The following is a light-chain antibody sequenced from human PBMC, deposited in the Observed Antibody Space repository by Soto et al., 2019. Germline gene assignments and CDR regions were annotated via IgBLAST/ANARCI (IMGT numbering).Light chain of an antibody. CDR3: QQHSNWLT. Sequence: EIVLTHSPATLSLSPGERATLSCRASQSVSSYLAWYQQKPGQTPSLLIYDASNRATGIPARFSGSGSRTDFTITISSLEPEDSAVYYCQQHSNWLTFGGGTKVEIK. CDR1: QSVSSY. CDR2: DAS. J-gene: IGKJ4*01. V-gene: IGKV3-11*01.